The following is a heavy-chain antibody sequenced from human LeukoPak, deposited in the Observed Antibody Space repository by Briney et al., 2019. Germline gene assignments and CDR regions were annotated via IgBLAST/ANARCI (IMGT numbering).Heavy chain of an antibody. J-gene: IGHJ4*02. Sequence: PGGSLRLSCAASGSTFSSYAMSWVRQAPGKGLEWVSAISGSGGSTYYADSVKGRFTISRDNSKNTLYLQMNSLRAEDTAVYYCAKRSSWIPDEEDYWGQGTPVTVSS. D-gene: IGHD5-18*01. CDR3: AKRSSWIPDEEDY. CDR1: GSTFSSYA. V-gene: IGHV3-23*01. CDR2: ISGSGGST.